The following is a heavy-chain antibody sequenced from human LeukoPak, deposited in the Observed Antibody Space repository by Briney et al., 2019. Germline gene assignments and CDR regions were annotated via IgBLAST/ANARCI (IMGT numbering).Heavy chain of an antibody. D-gene: IGHD3-16*01. J-gene: IGHJ4*02. V-gene: IGHV3-66*01. CDR2: IYSGGST. CDR1: GFTFSNYW. Sequence: GGSLRLSCVASGFTFSNYWMHWVRQAPGKGLVWVSVIYSGGSTYYADSVKGRFTISRDNSKNTLYLQMNSLRAEDTAVYYCASPLLWRLVGDYWGQGTLVTVSS. CDR3: ASPLLWRLVGDY.